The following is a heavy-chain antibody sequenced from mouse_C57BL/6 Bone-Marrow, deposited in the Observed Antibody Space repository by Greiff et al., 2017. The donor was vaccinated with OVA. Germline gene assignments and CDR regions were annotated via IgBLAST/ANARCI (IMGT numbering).Heavy chain of an antibody. CDR2: IYPRRGNT. D-gene: IGHD2-4*01. CDR1: GYTFTSYG. J-gene: IGHJ2*01. CDR3: ARRDYYDDDVGDFDY. Sequence: VQLQQSGAELARPGASVKLSCKASGYTFTSYGISWVKQRTGQGLAWIGEIYPRRGNTYYNEKFQGKATLTAAQSSSTAYMELRSLTSEDSAVYFGARRDYYDDDVGDFDYWGQGTTLTVSS. V-gene: IGHV1-81*01.